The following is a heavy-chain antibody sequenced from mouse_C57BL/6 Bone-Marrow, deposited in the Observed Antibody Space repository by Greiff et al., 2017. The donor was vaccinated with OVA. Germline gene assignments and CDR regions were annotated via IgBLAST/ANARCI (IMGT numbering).Heavy chain of an antibody. D-gene: IGHD2-2*01. J-gene: IGHJ4*01. CDR1: GYTFTSYW. Sequence: QVQLQQSGPELVKPGASVKLTCKASGYTFTSYWMHWVKQRPGQGLEWIGMIHPNSGSTNYNEKFKSKATLTVDKSSSTAYMQLSSLTSEDSAVYYCARDGYANYAMDYWGQGTSVTVSS. CDR2: IHPNSGST. CDR3: ARDGYANYAMDY. V-gene: IGHV1-64*01.